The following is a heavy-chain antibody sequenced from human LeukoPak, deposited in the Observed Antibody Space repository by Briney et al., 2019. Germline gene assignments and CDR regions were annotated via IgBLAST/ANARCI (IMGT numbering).Heavy chain of an antibody. CDR2: IWYDGSNK. V-gene: IGHV3-33*01. J-gene: IGHJ5*02. CDR3: ARDRGYCSGGSCYSEWFDP. Sequence: PGRSLRLSCAASGFTFSSYGMHWVRQAPGKGLEWVAVIWYDGSNKYYADSVKGRFTISRDNSKNTLYLQMNSLRAEDTAVYYCARDRGYCSGGSCYSEWFDPWGQGTLVTVSS. CDR1: GFTFSSYG. D-gene: IGHD2-15*01.